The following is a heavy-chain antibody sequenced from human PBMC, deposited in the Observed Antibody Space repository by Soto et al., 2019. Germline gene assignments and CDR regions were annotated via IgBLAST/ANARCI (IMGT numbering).Heavy chain of an antibody. CDR2: ISPYNSNT. CDR1: GYTFSNYG. J-gene: IGHJ5*02. CDR3: ARGGVGYCSGGSCPHNWFDP. V-gene: IGHV1-18*01. D-gene: IGHD2-15*01. Sequence: SGTVSCNASGYTFSNYGITCVRQAPGQALEWMEWISPYNSNTNYAQKLQGRVTMTTVTSMSTAYRELRSLRFDETTVYYCARGGVGYCSGGSCPHNWFDPWGQGSLVSVSS.